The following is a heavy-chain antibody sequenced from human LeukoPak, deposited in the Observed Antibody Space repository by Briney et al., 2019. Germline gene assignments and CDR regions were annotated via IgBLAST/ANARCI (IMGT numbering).Heavy chain of an antibody. CDR2: IYYSGST. Sequence: PSETLSLTCTVSGGSISSSSYYWGWIRQPPGKGLEWIGSIYYSGSTYYNPSLKSRVTISVDTSKNQFSLKLSSVTAADTAVYYCARFLGGGSGSYRARPRDWFDPWGQGTLVTVSS. V-gene: IGHV4-39*01. D-gene: IGHD3-10*01. CDR3: ARFLGGGSGSYRARPRDWFDP. J-gene: IGHJ5*02. CDR1: GGSISSSSYY.